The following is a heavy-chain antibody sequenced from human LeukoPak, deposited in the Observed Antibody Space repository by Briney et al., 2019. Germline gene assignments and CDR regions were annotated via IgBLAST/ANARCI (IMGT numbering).Heavy chain of an antibody. J-gene: IGHJ6*02. Sequence: PGGPLRLSCAASGFTFSRYGMHWVRQAPGKGLEWVAVISYDGSNIYYADSEKGRFTISRDNSKNTLYLQMNSLRAEDTAVYYCAKDRYYDSSGYPYYYGMDVWGQGTTVTVSS. V-gene: IGHV3-30*18. CDR2: ISYDGSNI. CDR3: AKDRYYDSSGYPYYYGMDV. CDR1: GFTFSRYG. D-gene: IGHD3-22*01.